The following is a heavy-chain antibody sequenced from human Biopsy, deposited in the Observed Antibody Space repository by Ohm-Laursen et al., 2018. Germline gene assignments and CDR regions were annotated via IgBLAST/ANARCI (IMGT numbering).Heavy chain of an antibody. Sequence: SLRLSCAASGFTFSSYAMTWVRQAPGKGLERVSAIRGGGDDTSYADSVKGRFTISRDNSKNTLYLQMNSLRAEDTAVYYCAKDFGWRNFDYWGQGTLVLVSS. D-gene: IGHD6-19*01. V-gene: IGHV3-23*01. CDR2: IRGGGDDT. J-gene: IGHJ4*02. CDR1: GFTFSSYA. CDR3: AKDFGWRNFDY.